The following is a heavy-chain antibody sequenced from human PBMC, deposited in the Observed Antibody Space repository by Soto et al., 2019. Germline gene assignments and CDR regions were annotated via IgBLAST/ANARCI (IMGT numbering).Heavy chain of an antibody. D-gene: IGHD3-22*01. CDR3: ARVSVVISLTGKYYYYGMDV. CDR2: IIPIFGTA. J-gene: IGHJ6*02. V-gene: IGHV1-69*06. Sequence: SVKVSFKASGGPFSSYAISLVRQAPGQGLEWMGGIIPIFGTANYAQKFQGRVTITADKSTSTAYMELSSLRSEDTAVYYCARVSVVISLTGKYYYYGMDVWGQGTTVTVSS. CDR1: GGPFSSYA.